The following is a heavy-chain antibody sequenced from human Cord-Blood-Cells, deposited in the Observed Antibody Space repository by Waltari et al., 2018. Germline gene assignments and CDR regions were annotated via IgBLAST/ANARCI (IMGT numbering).Heavy chain of an antibody. J-gene: IGHJ6*02. CDR2: IYPGDSDT. V-gene: IGHV5-51*01. CDR1: GYSVTSYW. CDR3: ARAPSIAARRYYYYGMDV. D-gene: IGHD6-6*01. Sequence: EVQLVQSGAEVKKPGEALKISCKGSGYSVTSYWIGWVRQMPGKGLEWMGIIYPGDSDTRYSPSFQGQVTISADKSISTAYLQWSSLKASDTAMYYCARAPSIAARRYYYYGMDVWGQGTTVTVSS.